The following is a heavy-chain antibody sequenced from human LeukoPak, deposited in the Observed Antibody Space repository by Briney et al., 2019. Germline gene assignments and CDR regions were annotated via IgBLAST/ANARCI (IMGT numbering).Heavy chain of an antibody. Sequence: KSGGSLRLSCAASGFTFSSYGMNWVRQAPGKGLEWLSYLSNTGNIHYAQSVKGRFTISRDNAKNSLYLQTDGLRAEDTAVYYCARRGDTPMIGDHWGQGILVTVAS. CDR2: LSNTGNI. V-gene: IGHV3-69-1*02. CDR1: GFTFSSYG. J-gene: IGHJ4*02. D-gene: IGHD5-18*01. CDR3: ARRGDTPMIGDH.